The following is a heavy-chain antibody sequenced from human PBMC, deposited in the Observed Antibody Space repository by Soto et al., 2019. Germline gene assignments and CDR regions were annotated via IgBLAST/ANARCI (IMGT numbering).Heavy chain of an antibody. CDR3: ARRGYSYGVDAFDI. Sequence: QVQLQESGPGLVKPSQTLSLTCTVSGGPISSGDYYWTWIRQPPGKGLEWIGYIFYSGSTYYNPSRKSRVTISVDPSKKQFSLKLSSVTAADTAVYYCARRGYSYGVDAFDIWGQGTMVTVSS. J-gene: IGHJ3*02. D-gene: IGHD5-18*01. V-gene: IGHV4-30-4*01. CDR1: GGPISSGDYY. CDR2: IFYSGST.